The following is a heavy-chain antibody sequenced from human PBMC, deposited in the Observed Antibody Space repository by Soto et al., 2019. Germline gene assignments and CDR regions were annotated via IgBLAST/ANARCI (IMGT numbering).Heavy chain of an antibody. CDR2: IYYRGNA. CDR1: DDSINSDKYY. CDR3: ARLEGLATIAYYFDF. V-gene: IGHV4-39*01. D-gene: IGHD3-9*01. Sequence: QLQLQESGPGLVKPSETLSLTCSVSDDSINSDKYYWGWIRQPPGKGLEWIGRIYYRGNAYYNPSLHIRVTISLDKARSQFSLKLNSVTAADSAVYVCARLEGLATIAYYFDFWGPGALVTVSS. J-gene: IGHJ4*02.